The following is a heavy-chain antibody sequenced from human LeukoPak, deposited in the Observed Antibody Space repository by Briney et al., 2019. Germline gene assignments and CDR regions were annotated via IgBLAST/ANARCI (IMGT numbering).Heavy chain of an antibody. Sequence: GGSLRLSCAASGFTVSSNYMSWVRQAPGKGLEWVSVIYSGGSTYYADSVKGRFTISRDNSKNTLYLQMNSLRAEDTALYYCAKGGIAVTSTSVYYYMDVWGKGTTVTISS. CDR1: GFTVSSNY. V-gene: IGHV3-53*01. CDR2: IYSGGST. J-gene: IGHJ6*03. CDR3: AKGGIAVTSTSVYYYMDV. D-gene: IGHD6-19*01.